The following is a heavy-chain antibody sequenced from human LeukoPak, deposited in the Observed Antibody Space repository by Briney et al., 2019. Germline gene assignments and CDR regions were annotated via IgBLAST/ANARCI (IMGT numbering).Heavy chain of an antibody. CDR3: TRGKITVDHYWYFDL. Sequence: GRCLRLSCTASGFTFGDYAIAWVRQAPGRGLEWVAFIRSERYGGTPEYAASVKGRFTISRDESKTIAYLQVSSLRTEDTAVYYCTRGKITVDHYWYFDLWGRGTLVTLCS. J-gene: IGHJ2*01. CDR2: IRSERYGGTP. D-gene: IGHD7-27*01. CDR1: GFTFGDYA. V-gene: IGHV3-49*04.